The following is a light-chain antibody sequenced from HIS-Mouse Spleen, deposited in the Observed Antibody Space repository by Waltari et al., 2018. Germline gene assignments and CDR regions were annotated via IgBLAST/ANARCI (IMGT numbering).Light chain of an antibody. CDR1: ALPKKY. V-gene: IGLV3-10*01. CDR2: EDS. CDR3: YSTDSSGNHRV. J-gene: IGLJ2*01. Sequence: SYELTQPPSVSVSPGQTARITCSGDALPKKYAYWYQQKSGQAPVLVIYEDSKRPSGTPERFEGSSSGKMATLTISRAQVEDEADYYCYSTDSSGNHRVFGGGTKLTVL.